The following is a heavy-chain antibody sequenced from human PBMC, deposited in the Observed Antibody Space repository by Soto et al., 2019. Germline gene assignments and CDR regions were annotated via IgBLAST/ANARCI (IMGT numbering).Heavy chain of an antibody. J-gene: IGHJ4*02. D-gene: IGHD6-19*01. CDR3: ARDVIAVAGSADY. V-gene: IGHV3-53*01. Sequence: HPGGSLRLSCAASAFTVRSNYMSWVRQAPGKGLEWVSAISSDGGTYYADSVKGRFAISRDNSKNTLYLQMNSLTAEDTAVYYCARDVIAVAGSADYWGQGTLVTVSS. CDR2: ISSDGGT. CDR1: AFTVRSNY.